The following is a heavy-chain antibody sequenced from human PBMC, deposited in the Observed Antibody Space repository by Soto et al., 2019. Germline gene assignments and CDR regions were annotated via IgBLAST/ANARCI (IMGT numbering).Heavy chain of an antibody. CDR1: GGSISSYY. CDR3: ARTYSGYDYAFDI. J-gene: IGHJ3*02. V-gene: IGHV4-59*01. D-gene: IGHD5-12*01. Sequence: PSETLSLTCTVSGGSISSYYWSWIRQPPGKGLEWIGYIYYSGSTNYNPSLKSRVTISVDTSKNQFSLKLSSVTAADTAVYYCARTYSGYDYAFDIGGQGTMVTVSS. CDR2: IYYSGST.